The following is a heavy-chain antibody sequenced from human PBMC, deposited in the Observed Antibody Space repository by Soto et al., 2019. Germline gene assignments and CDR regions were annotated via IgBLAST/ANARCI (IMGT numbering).Heavy chain of an antibody. CDR2: IYFAGTT. J-gene: IGHJ1*01. V-gene: IGHV4-59*08. Sequence: QVQLQESGPALVKPSETLYLSCTVSDGSLSPNYWSWIRQPPGKGLEWIGYIYFAGTTTYNPSLQSRVSISLDTSKNEVSLKLTSVTAADTAVYFCARLGAYYQAMDSWGQGTLVTVSS. CDR1: DGSLSPNY. CDR3: ARLGAYYQAMDS. D-gene: IGHD3-22*01.